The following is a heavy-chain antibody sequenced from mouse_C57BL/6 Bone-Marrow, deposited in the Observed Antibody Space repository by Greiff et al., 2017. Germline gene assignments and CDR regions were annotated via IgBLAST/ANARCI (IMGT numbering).Heavy chain of an antibody. Sequence: VQLQQSGPELVKPGASVKISCKASGYAFSSSWMNWVKQRPGKGLEWIGRIYPGDGATYYNGKFKGKATLTADKSSSTAYMQLSSLTSEDSAVYFGALWLRRGNYFGYWGQGTTLTVSS. D-gene: IGHD2-2*01. CDR2: IYPGDGAT. CDR3: ALWLRRGNYFGY. CDR1: GYAFSSSW. V-gene: IGHV1-82*01. J-gene: IGHJ2*01.